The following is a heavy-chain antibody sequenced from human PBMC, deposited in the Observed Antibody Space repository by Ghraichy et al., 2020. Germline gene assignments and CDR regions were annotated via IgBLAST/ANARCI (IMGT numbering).Heavy chain of an antibody. D-gene: IGHD2-2*03. CDR2: FYYPGST. Sequence: SETLSLTCNVSGGSITSNTYYWGWIRQPPGKGLEWIGNFYYPGSTFYNPSLKSRATVSADTSKSQLSLRLTSVTAADTAVYFCARTVEGRLDSHDDAWGQGTLVTVSS. CDR1: GGSITSNTYY. J-gene: IGHJ5*02. V-gene: IGHV4-39*01. CDR3: ARTVEGRLDSHDDA.